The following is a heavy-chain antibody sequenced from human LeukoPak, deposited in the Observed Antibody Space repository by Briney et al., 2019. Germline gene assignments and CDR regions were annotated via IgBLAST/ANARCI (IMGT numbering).Heavy chain of an antibody. J-gene: IGHJ4*02. CDR2: IYYSGST. V-gene: IGHV4-31*03. D-gene: IGHD3-3*01. Sequence: SETLSLTCTVSGGSISSGGYYWSSIRQHPGKGLEWIGYIYYSGSTYYNPSLKSRVTISVDTSKNQFSLKLSSVTAADTAVYYCARATTYYDFWSAINWGQGTLVTVSS. CDR3: ARATTYYDFWSAIN. CDR1: GGSISSGGYY.